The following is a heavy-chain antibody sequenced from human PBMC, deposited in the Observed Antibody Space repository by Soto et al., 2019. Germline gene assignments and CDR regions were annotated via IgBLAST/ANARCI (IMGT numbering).Heavy chain of an antibody. D-gene: IGHD6-13*01. Sequence: GALRLSCSASGFTFSSYAMHWVRQAPGKGLEYVSAISSNGGSTYYADSVKGRFTISRDNSKNTLYLQMSSLRAEDTAVYYCVKVRRYSSSWYDYWGQGTLVTVSS. CDR3: VKVRRYSSSWYDY. V-gene: IGHV3-64D*09. CDR2: ISSNGGST. J-gene: IGHJ4*02. CDR1: GFTFSSYA.